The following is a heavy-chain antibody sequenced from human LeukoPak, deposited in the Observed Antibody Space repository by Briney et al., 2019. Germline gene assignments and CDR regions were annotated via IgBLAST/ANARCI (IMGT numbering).Heavy chain of an antibody. CDR1: GGSISSYY. CDR3: ARVYVRVVPAAIYYMDV. CDR2: IYYSGST. Sequence: SETLSLTCTVSGGSISSYYWSWIRQPPGKGLEWIGYIYYSGSTNYNPSLKSRVTISVDTSKNQFSLKLSSVTAADTAVYYCARVYVRVVPAAIYYMDVWGKGTTVTVSS. V-gene: IGHV4-59*01. D-gene: IGHD2-2*01. J-gene: IGHJ6*03.